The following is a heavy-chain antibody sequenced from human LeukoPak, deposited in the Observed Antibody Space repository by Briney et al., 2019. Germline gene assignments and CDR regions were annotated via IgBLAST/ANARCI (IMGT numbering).Heavy chain of an antibody. CDR1: GYTFTGYY. V-gene: IGHV1-2*06. D-gene: IGHD3-22*01. Sequence: ASVKVSCKASGYTFTGYYMHWARQAPGQGLEWMGRINPNSGGTNYAQKFQGRVTMTRDTSISTAYMELSRLRSDDTAVYYCARALSTYYYNSSGSDYWGQGTLVTVSS. CDR2: INPNSGGT. J-gene: IGHJ4*02. CDR3: ARALSTYYYNSSGSDY.